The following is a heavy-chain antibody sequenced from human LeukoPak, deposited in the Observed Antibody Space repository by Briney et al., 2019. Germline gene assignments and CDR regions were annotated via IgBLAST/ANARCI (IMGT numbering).Heavy chain of an antibody. CDR3: ARITRFNWNPTGGWFDP. Sequence: SETLSLTCTVSGGSISSSTYYWAWIRQPPGKGLEWIGSIYYSGSTYDNPSLKSRVTISVDTSKNQFSLKLSSVTAADTAVYYCARITRFNWNPTGGWFDPWGQGTLVTVSS. CDR1: GGSISSSTYY. CDR2: IYYSGST. D-gene: IGHD1-20*01. V-gene: IGHV4-39*07. J-gene: IGHJ5*02.